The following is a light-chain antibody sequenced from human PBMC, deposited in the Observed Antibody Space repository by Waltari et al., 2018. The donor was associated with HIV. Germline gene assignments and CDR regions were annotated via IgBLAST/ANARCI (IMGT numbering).Light chain of an antibody. V-gene: IGLV1-47*01. CDR2: RNN. Sequence: QSVLTHPPSASGTPGQRVPIPCYATSPNIGSHYVSWYQQLPGTAPKLLIYRNNQWPSGVPDRFSGSKSGTSASLAISGLRSEDEADYYCAAWDDSLSGVVFGGGTKLTVL. CDR1: SPNIGSHY. CDR3: AAWDDSLSGVV. J-gene: IGLJ2*01.